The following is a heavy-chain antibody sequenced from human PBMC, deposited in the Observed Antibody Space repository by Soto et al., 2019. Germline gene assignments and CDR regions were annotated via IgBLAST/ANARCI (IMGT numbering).Heavy chain of an antibody. D-gene: IGHD3-10*01. J-gene: IGHJ4*02. CDR2: INPNSGGT. CDR1: GYTFTGYY. CDR3: ARELHVGYYYASGTSKDQFDY. V-gene: IGHV1-2*02. Sequence: ASVKVSCKASGYTFTGYYMHWVRQAPGQGLEWMGWINPNSGGTNYAQKFQGRVTMTRDTSISTAYMELSRLRSDDTAVYYCARELHVGYYYASGTSKDQFDYWGQGTLVTVSS.